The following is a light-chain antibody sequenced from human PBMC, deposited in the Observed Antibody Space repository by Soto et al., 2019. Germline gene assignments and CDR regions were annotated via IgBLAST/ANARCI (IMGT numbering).Light chain of an antibody. CDR1: QSVSSSY. J-gene: IGKJ1*01. CDR3: QQYCSSPTWT. Sequence: EIVLTQSPGTLSLSPGERATLSCRASQSVSSSYLAWYQQKPGQAPRLLIYGASSRATGIPDRFSGSGSGTDVTLPISRLEAEDFAVYYCQQYCSSPTWTFGQGTKVEIK. CDR2: GAS. V-gene: IGKV3-20*01.